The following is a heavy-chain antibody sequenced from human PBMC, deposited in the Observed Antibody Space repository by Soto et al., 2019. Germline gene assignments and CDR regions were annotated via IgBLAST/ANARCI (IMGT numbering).Heavy chain of an antibody. V-gene: IGHV3-7*01. Sequence: EVQLVESGGGLVQPGGSLRLSCAASGFIFSTYEMSWVRQAPGKGLEWVAYVKQEGGEKYYVDSVKGRFSISRDNAKNSLYLQMNSLRADDTAIYYCARGSGTVQHWGQGTLVTVSS. CDR1: GFIFSTYE. CDR3: ARGSGTVQH. D-gene: IGHD2-8*02. CDR2: VKQEGGEK. J-gene: IGHJ1*01.